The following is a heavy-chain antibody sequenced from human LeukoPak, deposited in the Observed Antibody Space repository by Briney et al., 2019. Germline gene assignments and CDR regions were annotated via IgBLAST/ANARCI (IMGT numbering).Heavy chain of an antibody. D-gene: IGHD6-6*01. CDR3: AIGPPPRLRVLYFQH. CDR2: ISGSGDST. V-gene: IGHV3-23*01. J-gene: IGHJ1*01. CDR1: GFTFSSYA. Sequence: GGSLRLSCAASGFTFSSYAMNWVRQAPGKGLEWVSGISGSGDSTYYADSVKGRFTISRDNPKNTLYLQMNSLRAEDTAVYYFAIGPPPRLRVLYFQHWGQGTLVTVSS.